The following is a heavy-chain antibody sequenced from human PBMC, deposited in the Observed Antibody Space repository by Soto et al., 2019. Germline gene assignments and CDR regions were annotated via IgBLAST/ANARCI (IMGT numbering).Heavy chain of an antibody. Sequence: GGSMRLSCAASGFTFSSYGMHWVRQAPGKGLEWVAVISYDGSNKYYADSVKGRFTISRDNSKNTLYLQMNSLRAEDTAVYYCARGPSSYVPYYFDYWGQGTLVTVSS. CDR2: ISYDGSNK. D-gene: IGHD3-10*02. J-gene: IGHJ4*02. CDR3: ARGPSSYVPYYFDY. CDR1: GFTFSSYG. V-gene: IGHV3-30*03.